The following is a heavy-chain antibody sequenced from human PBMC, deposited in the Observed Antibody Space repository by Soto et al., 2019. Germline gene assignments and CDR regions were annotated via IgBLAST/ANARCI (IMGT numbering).Heavy chain of an antibody. D-gene: IGHD1-26*01. CDR1: GGTSNIYT. J-gene: IGHJ5*02. V-gene: IGHV1-69*08. CDR2: IVPTLRIT. Sequence: QVQLVQSGAEVKKPGASLRVSCETSGGTSNIYTITWVRQAPGQGLQWMGRIVPTLRITNYAQEFQGRLTITADSSTSTAHIELTSLTSEDTAVYYCATDKYGAGRVGVHSWGQGTLVTVSS. CDR3: ATDKYGAGRVGVHS.